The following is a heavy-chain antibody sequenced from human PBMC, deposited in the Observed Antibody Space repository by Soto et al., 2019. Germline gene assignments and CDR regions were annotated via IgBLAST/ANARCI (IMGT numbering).Heavy chain of an antibody. D-gene: IGHD2-2*01. Sequence: QVQLVQSGAEVKKPGSSVKVSCKASGGTFSSYAISWVRQAPGQGLEWMGGIIPIFGTANYAQKFQGRVTITADESTSTAYMELSSLRSEDTAVYYCASRVVVPAATKQRDTINYYYYGMDVWGQGTTVTVSS. CDR3: ASRVVVPAATKQRDTINYYYYGMDV. J-gene: IGHJ6*02. CDR2: IIPIFGTA. V-gene: IGHV1-69*01. CDR1: GGTFSSYA.